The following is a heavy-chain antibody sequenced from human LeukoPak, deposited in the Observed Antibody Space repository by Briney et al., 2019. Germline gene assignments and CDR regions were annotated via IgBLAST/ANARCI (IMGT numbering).Heavy chain of an antibody. V-gene: IGHV4-59*08. D-gene: IGHD6-13*01. J-gene: IGHJ4*02. CDR1: GGSISSYY. CDR2: INYSGST. Sequence: SETLSLTCTVSGGSISSYYWSWIRPPPGKGLERIGYINYSGSTNYNPSLKGRVTISVDTSKNQFSLKLGSVTAADTAVYYCARQDGIAAASFDYWVQGTLVTVSS. CDR3: ARQDGIAAASFDY.